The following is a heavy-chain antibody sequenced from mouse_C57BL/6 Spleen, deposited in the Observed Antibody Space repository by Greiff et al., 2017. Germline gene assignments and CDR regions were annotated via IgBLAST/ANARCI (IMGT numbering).Heavy chain of an antibody. J-gene: IGHJ3*01. CDR2: IYPGDGDT. CDR3: ARGTTVVEGAWFAD. CDR1: GYAFSSYW. V-gene: IGHV1-80*01. D-gene: IGHD1-1*01. Sequence: QVQLQESGAELVKPGASVKISCKASGYAFSSYWMNWVKQRPGKGLEWIGQIYPGDGDTNYNGKFKGKATLTADKSSSTAYMQLSSLTSEDSAVYFCARGTTVVEGAWFADWGQGTLVTVSA.